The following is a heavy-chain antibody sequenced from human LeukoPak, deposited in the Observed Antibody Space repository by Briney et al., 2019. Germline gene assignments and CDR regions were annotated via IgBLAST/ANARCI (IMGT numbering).Heavy chain of an antibody. CDR2: ISGSGGST. J-gene: IGHJ4*02. V-gene: IGHV3-23*01. Sequence: GGSLRLSCAASGFTFSSYAMSWVRQAPGKGLEWVSAISGSGGSTYYADSVKGRFTISRDNSKNTLYLQMNSLRAEDTAVYYCAKWREDIVVVPADYFDYWGQGTLVTVSS. CDR1: GFTFSSYA. D-gene: IGHD2-2*01. CDR3: AKWREDIVVVPADYFDY.